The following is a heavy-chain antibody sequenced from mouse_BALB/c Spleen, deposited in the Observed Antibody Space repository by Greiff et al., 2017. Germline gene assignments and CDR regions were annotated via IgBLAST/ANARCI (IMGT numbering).Heavy chain of an antibody. CDR2: INPSNGRT. CDR1: GYTFTSYW. CDR3: ASSLYYGSSYSAWFAY. V-gene: IGHV1S81*02. J-gene: IGHJ3*01. D-gene: IGHD1-1*01. Sequence: VQLQQPGAELVKPGASVKLSCKASGYTFTSYWMHWVKQRPGQGLEWIGEINPSNGRTNYNEKFKSKATLTVDKSSSTAYMQLSSLTSEDSAVYYCASSLYYGSSYSAWFAYWGQGTLVTVSA.